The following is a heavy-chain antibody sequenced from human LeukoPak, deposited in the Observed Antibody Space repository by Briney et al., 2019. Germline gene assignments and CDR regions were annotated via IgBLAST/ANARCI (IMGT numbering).Heavy chain of an antibody. CDR2: ITHSGSS. Sequence: SETLPLTCVVYDGSLSGYSWSWIRQPPGKGLEWIGEITHSGSSNYNPSLKSRVTLSVDTSKNEFSLRMSSVTAADTALYYCAREIRGVINTYYYYGMDVWGQGTTVTVSS. D-gene: IGHD3-10*01. CDR3: AREIRGVINTYYYYGMDV. CDR1: DGSLSGYS. J-gene: IGHJ6*02. V-gene: IGHV4-34*01.